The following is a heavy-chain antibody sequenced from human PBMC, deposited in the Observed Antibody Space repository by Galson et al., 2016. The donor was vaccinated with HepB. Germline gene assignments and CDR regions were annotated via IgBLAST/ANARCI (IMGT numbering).Heavy chain of an antibody. Sequence: SVKVSCKASGYTFTNYCIHWVRQAPGQGLEWVGIVNPSDATTSYAQRFQGRVTMTRDTSTSTVYMELSSLRSEDTAIYYCARRELLDYWGQGTLVTVSS. CDR2: VNPSDATT. CDR3: ARRELLDY. CDR1: GYTFTNYC. D-gene: IGHD1-26*01. V-gene: IGHV1-46*01. J-gene: IGHJ4*02.